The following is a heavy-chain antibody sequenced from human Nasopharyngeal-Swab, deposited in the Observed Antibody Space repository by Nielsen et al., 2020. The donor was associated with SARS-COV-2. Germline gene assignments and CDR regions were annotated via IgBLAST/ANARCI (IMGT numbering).Heavy chain of an antibody. J-gene: IGHJ6*02. CDR3: AREDTAMGHGMDV. D-gene: IGHD5-18*01. CDR1: GFTFSSYW. CDR2: IKQDGSEK. V-gene: IGHV3-7*01. Sequence: GESLKISCAASGFTFSSYWMSWVRQAPGKGLEWVANIKQDGSEKYYVDSVKGRFTISRDNAKNSLYLQMNSLRAEDTAVYYCAREDTAMGHGMDVWSQGTTVTVSS.